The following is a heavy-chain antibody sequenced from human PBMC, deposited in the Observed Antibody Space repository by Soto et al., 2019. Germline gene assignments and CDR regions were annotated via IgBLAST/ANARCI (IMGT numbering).Heavy chain of an antibody. J-gene: IGHJ6*02. V-gene: IGHV1-69*12. CDR3: ARGDATKIVVTTYYAMDV. Sequence: QLQLVQSGAEVKKPGSSVKVSCKASGGSLSNYGMSWVRQAPGQGLEWMGGIIPVFGTANYAQKFQGRVTITADESTSIVYMDVTSLRSEDTAVYYCARGDATKIVVTTYYAMDVWGQGTTVTVSS. CDR1: GGSLSNYG. D-gene: IGHD3-9*01. CDR2: IIPVFGTA.